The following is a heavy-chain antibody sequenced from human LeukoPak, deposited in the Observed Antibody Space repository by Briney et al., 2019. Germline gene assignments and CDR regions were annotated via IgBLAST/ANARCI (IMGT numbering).Heavy chain of an antibody. Sequence: GGSLRLSCAASGFIFSNFWMGWVRQAPGKGLEWVSAISGSGGSTYYADSVKGRFTISRDNSKNTLYLQMHSLRAEDTAVYYCAKDEDVTMIVVGRRAFDIWGQGTMVTVSS. CDR2: ISGSGGST. V-gene: IGHV3-23*01. D-gene: IGHD3-22*01. CDR3: AKDEDVTMIVVGRRAFDI. CDR1: GFIFSNFW. J-gene: IGHJ3*02.